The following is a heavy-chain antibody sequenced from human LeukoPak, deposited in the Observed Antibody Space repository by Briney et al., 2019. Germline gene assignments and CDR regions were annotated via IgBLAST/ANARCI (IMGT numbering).Heavy chain of an antibody. CDR1: GGSISSHY. Sequence: PSETLCLTCTVSGGSISSHYWSWIRQPPGKGLEWIGYIYYSGSTNYNPSLKSRVTISVDTSKNQFSLKLSSVTAADTAVYYCARDRAFSSSWYAHSYYYMDVWGKGTTVTVSS. J-gene: IGHJ6*03. D-gene: IGHD6-13*01. CDR2: IYYSGST. CDR3: ARDRAFSSSWYAHSYYYMDV. V-gene: IGHV4-59*11.